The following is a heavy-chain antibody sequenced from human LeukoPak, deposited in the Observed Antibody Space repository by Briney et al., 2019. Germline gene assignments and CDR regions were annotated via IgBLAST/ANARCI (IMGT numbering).Heavy chain of an antibody. J-gene: IGHJ4*02. Sequence: PGGSLRLSCAASGFTFDDYGMSWVRRGPGNGLEWVSGINWNGDSTAYGDSVKGRFTISRDSAKNSLYLQMNSLRAEDTALYYCARAHYYDSSGYYFFDYWGQGTLVTVSS. D-gene: IGHD3-22*01. CDR2: INWNGDST. CDR3: ARAHYYDSSGYYFFDY. V-gene: IGHV3-20*04. CDR1: GFTFDDYG.